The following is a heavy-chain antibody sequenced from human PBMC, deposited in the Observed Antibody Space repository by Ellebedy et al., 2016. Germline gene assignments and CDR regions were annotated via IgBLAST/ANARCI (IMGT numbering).Heavy chain of an antibody. D-gene: IGHD5-12*01. V-gene: IGHV3-49*03. CDR1: GFTFGDYA. CDR3: TRDPSKYSGYDPVDY. J-gene: IGHJ4*02. Sequence: GESLKISCTASGFTFGDYAMSWFRQAPGKGLEWVGFIRSKAYGGTTEYAASVKGRFTISRDDSKSIAYLQMNSLKTEDTAVYYCTRDPSKYSGYDPVDYWGQGTLVTVSS. CDR2: IRSKAYGGTT.